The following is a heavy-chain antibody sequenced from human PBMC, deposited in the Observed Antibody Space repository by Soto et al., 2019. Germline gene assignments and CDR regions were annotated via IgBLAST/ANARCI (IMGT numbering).Heavy chain of an antibody. D-gene: IGHD3-10*01. CDR1: GGTFSSYT. J-gene: IGHJ4*02. CDR3: SREEYYYGAGAFFDY. V-gene: IGHV1-69*08. Sequence: QVQLVQSGAEVKKPGSSVKVSCKASGGTFSSYTISWVRQATGQGLEWMGRIIPIIGIANYAQKFQGRVTITADKSTRTAYMELSSLRSEDTAVYYCSREEYYYGAGAFFDYGGQGTLVTVSS. CDR2: IIPIIGIA.